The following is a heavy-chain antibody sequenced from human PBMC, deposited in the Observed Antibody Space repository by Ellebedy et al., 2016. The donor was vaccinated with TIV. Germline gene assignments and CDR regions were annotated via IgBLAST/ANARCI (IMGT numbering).Heavy chain of an antibody. Sequence: GESLKISCAASGLVFSDYCMTWLRVSPGKGPEWVATIASDGIEKPYADSVKGRFTVSRDNTENSMYLQMNSLRADDTGVYYCARGGRKTSYFWQYWGQGTPLTVSP. CDR2: IASDGIEK. CDR3: ARGGRKTSYFWQY. V-gene: IGHV3-7*03. D-gene: IGHD1-14*01. CDR1: GLVFSDYC. J-gene: IGHJ4*02.